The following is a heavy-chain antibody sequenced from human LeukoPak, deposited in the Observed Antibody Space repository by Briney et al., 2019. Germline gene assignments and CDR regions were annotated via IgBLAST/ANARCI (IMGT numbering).Heavy chain of an antibody. CDR2: IKQDGSEK. J-gene: IGHJ4*02. CDR1: GFTFSSYW. CDR3: ARVSGSYFIYFDY. V-gene: IGHV3-7*01. D-gene: IGHD1-26*01. Sequence: PGGSLRLSCAASGFTFSSYWMSWVRQAPGKGLEWVANIKQDGSEKYYVDSVKGRFTISRDNAKNSLYLQMNSLRAEDTAVYYCARVSGSYFIYFDYWGQGTLVTVSS.